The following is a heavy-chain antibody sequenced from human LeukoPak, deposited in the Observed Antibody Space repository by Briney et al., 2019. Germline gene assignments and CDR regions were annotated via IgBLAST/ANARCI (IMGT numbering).Heavy chain of an antibody. Sequence: PGGSLRLSCAASGFTVSRNYMSWVRQAPGKGLEWVSEIYSDGSTYYAASVKGRFSISRDNSKNTLYLQMNSLRAEDTAVYYCARQTMVRGRPSSAAFDIWGQGTMVTVSS. CDR2: IYSDGST. CDR1: GFTVSRNY. CDR3: ARQTMVRGRPSSAAFDI. J-gene: IGHJ3*02. V-gene: IGHV3-53*01. D-gene: IGHD3-10*01.